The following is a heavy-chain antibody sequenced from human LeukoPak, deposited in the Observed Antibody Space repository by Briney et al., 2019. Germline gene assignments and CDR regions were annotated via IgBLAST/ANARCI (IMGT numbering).Heavy chain of an antibody. CDR3: AKVQVRTTGYYYYYYGMDV. D-gene: IGHD4-17*01. Sequence: PGGSLRLSSAASGFTFSSYAMSWVRQAPGKGLEWVSAISGSGGSTYYADSVKGRFTISRDNSKNTLYLQMNSLRAEDTAVYYCAKVQVRTTGYYYYYYGMDVWGQGTTVTVSS. CDR1: GFTFSSYA. V-gene: IGHV3-23*01. CDR2: ISGSGGST. J-gene: IGHJ6*02.